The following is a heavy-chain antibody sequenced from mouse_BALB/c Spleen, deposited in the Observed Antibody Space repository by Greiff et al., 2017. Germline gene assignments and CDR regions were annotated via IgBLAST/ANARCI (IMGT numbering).Heavy chain of an antibody. CDR3: ARERRGFAY. CDR2: ISSGSSTI. J-gene: IGHJ3*01. V-gene: IGHV5-17*02. Sequence: EVKLMESGGGLVQPGGSRKLSCAASGFTFSSFGMHWVRQAPEKGLEWVAYISSGSSTIYYADTVKGRFTISRDNPKNTLFLQMTSLRSEDTAMYYCARERRGFAYWGQGTLVTVSA. CDR1: GFTFSSFG.